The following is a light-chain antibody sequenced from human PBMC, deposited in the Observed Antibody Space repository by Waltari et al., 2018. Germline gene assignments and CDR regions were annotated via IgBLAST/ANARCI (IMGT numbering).Light chain of an antibody. V-gene: IGKV1-6*01. CDR3: QQYYSPPYT. Sequence: AIQMTQSPSSLSASVGDRVTITCRASQGIRNDLGWYQQKPGKAPKFLIYAASSLQAGVPSRFSGSGSGTDFTLTISSLQAEDVAIYYCQQYYSPPYTFGHGTKLEIK. CDR2: AAS. J-gene: IGKJ2*01. CDR1: QGIRND.